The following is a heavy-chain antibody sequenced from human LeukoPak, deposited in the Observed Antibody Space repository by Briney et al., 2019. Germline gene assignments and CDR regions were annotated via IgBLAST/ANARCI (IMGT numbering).Heavy chain of an antibody. D-gene: IGHD3-3*01. CDR2: ISGSGGST. CDR3: ARGRGLGVVSPYFDY. J-gene: IGHJ4*02. Sequence: GGSVRLSCAASGFTFSSYAMSWVRQAPGKGLEWVSAISGSGGSTYYADSVKGRFTISRDNSKNIVSLQMNNLRAEDTAVYYCARGRGLGVVSPYFDYWGQGTLVTVSS. CDR1: GFTFSSYA. V-gene: IGHV3-23*01.